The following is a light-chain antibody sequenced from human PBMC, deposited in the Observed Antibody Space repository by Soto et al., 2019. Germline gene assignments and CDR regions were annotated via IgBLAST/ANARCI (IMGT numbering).Light chain of an antibody. CDR2: GNS. CDR1: SSNIGAGYD. V-gene: IGLV1-40*01. J-gene: IGLJ1*01. Sequence: QSVLTQPPSVSGAPGQRVTISCNGRSSNIGAGYDVHWYEQLPGTAPKLLIYGNSNRPSGVPDRFSGTKSGTSASLAITGLHAEDEADYYCQSYDSSLSGYVFGTGTKVTVL. CDR3: QSYDSSLSGYV.